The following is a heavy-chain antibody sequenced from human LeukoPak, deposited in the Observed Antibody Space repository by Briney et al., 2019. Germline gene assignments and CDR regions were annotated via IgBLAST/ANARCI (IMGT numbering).Heavy chain of an antibody. D-gene: IGHD3-10*01. CDR3: ARLHYYGSGSYYLGANPHYYYYMDV. Sequence: SQTLSLTCAISGDSVSSNSAAWNWIRQSPSRGLEWLGRTYYRSKWYNDYAVSVKSRITINPDTSKNQFSLKLSSVTAADTAVYYCARLHYYGSGSYYLGANPHYYYYMDVWGKGTTVTISS. CDR1: GDSVSSNSAA. CDR2: TYYRSKWYN. V-gene: IGHV6-1*01. J-gene: IGHJ6*03.